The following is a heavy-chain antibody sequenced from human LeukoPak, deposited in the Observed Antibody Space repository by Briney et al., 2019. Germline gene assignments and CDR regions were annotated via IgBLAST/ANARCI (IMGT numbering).Heavy chain of an antibody. V-gene: IGHV3-7*01. CDR2: IKQDGSEK. Sequence: GGSLRLSCAASGFTFSYFAMHWVRQAPGKGLEWVANIKQDGSEKYYVDSVKGRFTISRDNAKNSLYLQMNSLRAEDTAVYYCARELGYCSSTSCPTHYYYYMDVWGKGTTVTVSS. J-gene: IGHJ6*03. CDR1: GFTFSYFA. D-gene: IGHD2-2*01. CDR3: ARELGYCSSTSCPTHYYYYMDV.